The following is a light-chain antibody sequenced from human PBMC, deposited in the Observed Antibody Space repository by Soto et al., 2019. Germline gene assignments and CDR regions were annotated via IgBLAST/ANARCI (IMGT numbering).Light chain of an antibody. J-gene: IGKJ4*01. V-gene: IGKV3-11*01. CDR2: DAY. CDR3: QQRSGWPLT. CDR1: QSVNNY. Sequence: IVLTQSPATLSLSPGERATLSCRASQSVNNYLAWYQQKPGQAPRLLIYDAYNRATRIPARFSGRGSGTDFTLTISSLEPEDFAVYYCQQRSGWPLTFGGGTKVEIK.